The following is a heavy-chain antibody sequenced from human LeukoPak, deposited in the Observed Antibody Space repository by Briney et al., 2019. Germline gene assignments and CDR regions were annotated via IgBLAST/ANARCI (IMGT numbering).Heavy chain of an antibody. J-gene: IGHJ4*02. D-gene: IGHD3-22*01. CDR3: ARVQDFDTSAYYLGY. CDR1: GGSFSDYY. V-gene: IGHV4-34*01. Sequence: SETLSLTCAVYGGSFSDYYWSWIRQPPGKGLEWIGEINHSGGTNYNPSLKSRVTISVDTSKNQFSLKPSSVTAADTAVYYCARVQDFDTSAYYLGYWGQGNLVTVSS. CDR2: INHSGGT.